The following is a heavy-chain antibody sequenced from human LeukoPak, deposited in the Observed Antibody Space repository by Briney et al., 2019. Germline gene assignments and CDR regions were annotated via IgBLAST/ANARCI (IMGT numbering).Heavy chain of an antibody. V-gene: IGHV3-9*01. D-gene: IGHD3-9*01. CDR3: AKDLLTAYHNGAFDI. J-gene: IGHJ3*02. CDR2: ISWNSGSI. Sequence: GGSLRLSCAASGFTFSKYAMSWVRQAPGKGLEWVSGISWNSGSIGYADSVKGRFTISRDNAKNSLYLQMNSLRAEDTALYYCAKDLLTAYHNGAFDIWGQGTMVTVSS. CDR1: GFTFSKYA.